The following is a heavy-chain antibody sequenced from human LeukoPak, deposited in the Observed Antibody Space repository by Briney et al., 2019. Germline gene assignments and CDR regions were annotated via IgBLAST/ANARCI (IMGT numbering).Heavy chain of an antibody. CDR1: GFTFSTYS. Sequence: GGSLRLSCAASGFTFSTYSMNWVRQAPGKGLEWVSSISSSGGYIYYADSVKGRFTISRDNAKNTLYLEMNSLRAEDTAIYFCAKGRSGSYSPTWDYWGQGTLVTVSS. V-gene: IGHV3-21*04. CDR2: ISSSGGYI. CDR3: AKGRSGSYSPTWDY. J-gene: IGHJ4*02. D-gene: IGHD1-26*01.